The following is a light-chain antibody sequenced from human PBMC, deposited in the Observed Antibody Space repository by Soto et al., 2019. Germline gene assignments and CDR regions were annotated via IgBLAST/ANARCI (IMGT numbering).Light chain of an antibody. CDR3: QQRSSWPPYT. CDR1: QTVNTY. V-gene: IGKV3-11*01. CDR2: DAS. J-gene: IGKJ2*01. Sequence: EIVLTQSPATLSLSPGERATLSCRASQTVNTYLAWYQQKPGQAPRLLIYDASSRATGIPARFTGSGSGTDFTLTISSLEPEDFAVYYCQQRSSWPPYTFGQGTDVDIK.